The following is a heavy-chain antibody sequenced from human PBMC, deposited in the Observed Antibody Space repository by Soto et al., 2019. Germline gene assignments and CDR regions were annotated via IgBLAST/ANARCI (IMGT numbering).Heavy chain of an antibody. CDR3: ARDSYYYDSSGYPRYGMDV. V-gene: IGHV4-30-4*01. Sequence: SETLSLTCTVSGGSISSGDYYWSWIRQPPGKGLEWIGYIYYSGSTYYNPSLKSRVTISVDTSKNQFSLKLSSVTAADTAVYYCARDSYYYDSSGYPRYGMDVWGQGTTGTVSS. CDR1: GGSISSGDYY. J-gene: IGHJ6*02. D-gene: IGHD3-22*01. CDR2: IYYSGST.